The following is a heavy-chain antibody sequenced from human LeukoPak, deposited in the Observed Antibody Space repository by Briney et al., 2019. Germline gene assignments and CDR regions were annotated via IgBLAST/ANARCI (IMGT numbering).Heavy chain of an antibody. J-gene: IGHJ4*02. D-gene: IGHD6-19*01. CDR3: ARDLRRSSGWYDY. Sequence: ASVKVSCKTSGYTLINYGINWVRQAPGQGLECMGWISGHNGNTNYAQKLQGRVTMTTDTSTSTAYMELRSLRSDDTAVYYCARDLRRSSGWYDYWGQGTLVTVSS. CDR1: GYTLINYG. CDR2: ISGHNGNT. V-gene: IGHV1-18*01.